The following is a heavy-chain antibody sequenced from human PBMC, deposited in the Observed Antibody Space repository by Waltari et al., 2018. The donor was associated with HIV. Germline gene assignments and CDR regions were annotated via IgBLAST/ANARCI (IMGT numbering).Heavy chain of an antibody. V-gene: IGHV7-4-1*02. Sequence: QVQLVQSGSELKKPGASVNVSCKASGYTFTRYAMNLVRTAPGQGLEWMGWINTKTGNPTYAEGFTGRFVFSLDTSVSTAYLQISSLKAEDTAVYYCARVNQQLVTEFDYWGQGTLVTVSS. CDR3: ARVNQQLVTEFDY. CDR1: GYTFTRYA. D-gene: IGHD6-13*01. CDR2: INTKTGNP. J-gene: IGHJ4*02.